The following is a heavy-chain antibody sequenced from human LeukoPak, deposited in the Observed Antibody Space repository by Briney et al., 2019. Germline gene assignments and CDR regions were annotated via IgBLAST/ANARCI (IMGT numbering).Heavy chain of an antibody. D-gene: IGHD3-22*01. J-gene: IGHJ4*02. CDR1: GGTFSSYA. V-gene: IGHV1-69*01. Sequence: SVKVSCKASGGTFSSYAISWVRQAPGQGLEWMGGIIPIFGTANYAQRFQGRVTITADESTSTAYMELSSLRSEDTAVYYCARDWRIEYYDSSGYSDWGQGTLVTVSS. CDR2: IIPIFGTA. CDR3: ARDWRIEYYDSSGYSD.